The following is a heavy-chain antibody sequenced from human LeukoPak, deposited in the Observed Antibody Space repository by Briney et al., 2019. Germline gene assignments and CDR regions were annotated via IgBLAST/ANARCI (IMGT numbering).Heavy chain of an antibody. CDR1: GASIGSATYY. D-gene: IGHD5-12*01. V-gene: IGHV4-39*01. CDR2: IYDGGST. CDR3: ATHRRPGSGGYENAFEI. Sequence: SETLSLTCTVSGASIGSATYYWDWFRQPPGKGLEWIGNIYDGGSTHYNPSLKSRLTMSVDTSKNHFSLRLNSVTAADTAIYYCATHRRPGSGGYENAFEIWGQGTMVTVSS. J-gene: IGHJ3*02.